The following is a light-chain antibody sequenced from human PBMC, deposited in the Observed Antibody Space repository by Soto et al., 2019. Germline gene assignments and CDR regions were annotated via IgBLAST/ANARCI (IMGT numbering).Light chain of an antibody. J-gene: IGKJ1*01. CDR1: QSVSNN. CDR3: QQYNNWPSWT. Sequence: EIVMTQSPATLSVSPGERATLSCRASQSVSNNLAWYQQKPGQAPRLLIYGASTRATGIPARFSGSGSGTESTLTITSRQSEDFAVYDCQQYNNWPSWTFGQGTKVEIK. CDR2: GAS. V-gene: IGKV3-15*01.